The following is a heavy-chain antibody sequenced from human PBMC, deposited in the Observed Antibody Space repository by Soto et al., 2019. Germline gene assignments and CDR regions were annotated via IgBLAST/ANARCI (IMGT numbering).Heavy chain of an antibody. CDR2: IRRSGSPI. CDR3: ARDPHALDY. CDR1: GFTFSSYS. J-gene: IGHJ4*02. V-gene: IGHV3-48*02. Sequence: EVQLVESGGGLVKPGGSLRLSCAASGFTFSSYSMNWVRQAPGKGLEWVAYIRRSGSPIYYADAVRGRFTISRDNAKNSLDLQMNSLRDEDTAVYYCARDPHALDYWGRGTLVTVSS.